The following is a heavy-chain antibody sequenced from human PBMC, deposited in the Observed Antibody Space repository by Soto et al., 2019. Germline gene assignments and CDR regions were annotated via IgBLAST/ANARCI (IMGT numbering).Heavy chain of an antibody. V-gene: IGHV3-30-3*01. CDR3: AREGYYANWFDP. CDR1: GFTFSSYA. J-gene: IGHJ5*02. CDR2: ISYDGSNK. Sequence: QPGGSLRLSCAASGFTFSSYAMHWVRQAPGKGLEWVAVISYDGSNKYYADSVKGRFTISRDNSKNTLYLQMNSLRAEDTAVYYCAREGYYANWFDPWGQGTLVTVSS. D-gene: IGHD3-3*01.